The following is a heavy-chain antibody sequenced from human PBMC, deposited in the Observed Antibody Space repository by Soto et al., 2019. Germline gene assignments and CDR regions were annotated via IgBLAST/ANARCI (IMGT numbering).Heavy chain of an antibody. CDR3: AKGLMVYYVWSYCMDV. CDR2: ISGSGGST. J-gene: IGHJ6*02. Sequence: EVQLLESGGGLVQPGGSLRLSCAASGFTFSSYAMSWVRQAPGKGLEWVSAISGSGGSTYYADSVKGRFTISRDNSKNTLYLQMNSLRAEDTAVYYCAKGLMVYYVWSYCMDVWGQGTTVTVSS. D-gene: IGHD2-8*01. V-gene: IGHV3-23*01. CDR1: GFTFSSYA.